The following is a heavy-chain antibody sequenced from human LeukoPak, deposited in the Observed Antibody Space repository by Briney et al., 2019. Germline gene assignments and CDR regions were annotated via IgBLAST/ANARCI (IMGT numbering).Heavy chain of an antibody. Sequence: PGRSLRLSCAASGFTFSSYAMHWVRQAPGKGLEWVAVLSYDGSNKYYADSVKGRFAISRDNSKNTLYLQMNSLRAEDTAVYYCARDATYSEGATYYDRLDYWGQGAQVTVSS. CDR2: LSYDGSNK. D-gene: IGHD3-22*01. CDR1: GFTFSSYA. CDR3: ARDATYSEGATYYDRLDY. J-gene: IGHJ4*02. V-gene: IGHV3-30*09.